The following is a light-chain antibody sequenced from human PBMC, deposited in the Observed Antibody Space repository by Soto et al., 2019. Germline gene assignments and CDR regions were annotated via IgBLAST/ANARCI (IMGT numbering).Light chain of an antibody. J-gene: IGKJ1*01. CDR2: DAS. Sequence: EIVMTQSPATLSVSPGERATLSCRASQGISTNLAGYQQKPGQAPRLLIYDASTRATGIPARFSGSGSGREFTRTISSLQSEDFAVYYCQQQNNCSPEKTFGQGTKVEIK. V-gene: IGKV3-15*01. CDR1: QGISTN. CDR3: QQQNNCSPEKT.